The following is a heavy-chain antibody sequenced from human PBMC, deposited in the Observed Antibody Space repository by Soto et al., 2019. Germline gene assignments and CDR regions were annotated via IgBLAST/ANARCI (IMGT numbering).Heavy chain of an antibody. CDR1: GYTFTSYA. Sequence: ASVKVSCKASGYTFTSYAMHWVRQAPGQRLEWMGWINAGNGNTKYSQKFQGRVTITRDTSASTAYMELSSPRSEDTAVYYCSGSYSYYGMDVWGQGTTVTVSS. D-gene: IGHD3-10*01. CDR2: INAGNGNT. J-gene: IGHJ6*02. CDR3: SGSYSYYGMDV. V-gene: IGHV1-3*01.